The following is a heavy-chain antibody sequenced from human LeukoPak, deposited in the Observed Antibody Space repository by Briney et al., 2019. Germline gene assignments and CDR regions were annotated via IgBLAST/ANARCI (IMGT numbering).Heavy chain of an antibody. CDR3: ARAGSSGWYSFDY. J-gene: IGHJ4*02. D-gene: IGHD6-19*01. CDR1: GFTFSSYA. CDR2: ISYDGSNK. V-gene: IGHV3-30-3*01. Sequence: GRSLRLSCAASGFTFSSYAMHWVRQAPGKGLEWVALISYDGSNKYYADSVKGRSTISRDNSKNTLYLQMNSLRAEDTAVYYCARAGSSGWYSFDYWGQGTLVTVSP.